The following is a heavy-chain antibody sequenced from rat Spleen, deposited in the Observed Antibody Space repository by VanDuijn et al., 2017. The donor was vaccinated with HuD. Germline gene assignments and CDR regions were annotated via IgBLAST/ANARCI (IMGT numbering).Heavy chain of an antibody. CDR3: ARTYDGIYYSAY. CDR1: FYSITSCYR. D-gene: IGHD1-12*02. J-gene: IGHJ2*01. CDR2: LNSAGNT. Sequence: VQLQESGPGLVKPAQSFSLTCSVTFYSITSCYRWNWIRKFPGNKLEWMGYLNSAGNTNYNPSLKGRISITRDISKNQFFLQVNSVTTEDTATYYCARTYDGIYYSAYWGHGVMVTVSS. V-gene: IGHV3-3*01.